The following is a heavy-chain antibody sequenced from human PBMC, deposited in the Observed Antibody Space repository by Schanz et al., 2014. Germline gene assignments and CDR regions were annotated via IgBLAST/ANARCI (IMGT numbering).Heavy chain of an antibody. Sequence: QVQLVESGGGVVQPGRSLRLSCAASGFTFNSYAFHWVRQAPGKGLEWVALISYDGNTKYYADSVKGRFTISRDNSKNTLYLQMNSLRVEDTAVYYCARDAVALVPEYFMDVWGKGTPVTVSS. CDR2: ISYDGNTK. D-gene: IGHD2-15*01. CDR3: ARDAVALVPEYFMDV. J-gene: IGHJ6*03. CDR1: GFTFNSYA. V-gene: IGHV3-30-3*01.